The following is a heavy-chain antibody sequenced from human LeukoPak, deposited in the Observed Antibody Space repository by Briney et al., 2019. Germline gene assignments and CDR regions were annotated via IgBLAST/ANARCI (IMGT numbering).Heavy chain of an antibody. Sequence: SETLSLTFTVSGGSISSSSYYWGWIRQPPGKGLEWIGSIYYSGSTYYNPSLKSRVTISVDTSKNQFSLKLSSVTAADTAVYYCARPAASSTSSSVYYYYMDVWGKGTTVTVSS. CDR1: GGSISSSSYY. D-gene: IGHD2-2*01. J-gene: IGHJ6*03. V-gene: IGHV4-39*01. CDR2: IYYSGST. CDR3: ARPAASSTSSSVYYYYMDV.